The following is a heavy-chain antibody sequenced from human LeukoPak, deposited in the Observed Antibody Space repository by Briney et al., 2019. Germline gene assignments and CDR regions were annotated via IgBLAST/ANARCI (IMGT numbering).Heavy chain of an antibody. CDR2: IWYDGSDK. CDR1: GLTFSSHG. Sequence: GKSLTLSCAASGLTFSSHGMHWVRQAPGKGLEWVALIWYDGSDKYYADSVRGRFTITRDNAKNMLYLQMNSLGVEDTAVYYCTADGCGGTCYFDHWGQGAPVTVSS. J-gene: IGHJ4*02. D-gene: IGHD2-15*01. CDR3: TADGCGGTCYFDH. V-gene: IGHV3-33*01.